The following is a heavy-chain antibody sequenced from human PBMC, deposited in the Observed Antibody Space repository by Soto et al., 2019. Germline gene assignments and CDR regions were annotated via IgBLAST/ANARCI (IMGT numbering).Heavy chain of an antibody. CDR1: GFTFSNYG. D-gene: IGHD6-19*01. J-gene: IGHJ4*02. V-gene: IGHV3-23*01. CDR3: AKIDKFNPQSSGWANRFDY. Sequence: EVQLLESGGGLVQPGGSLRLSCAASGFTFSNYGMTWVRQAPGKGLEWVSGMSRDGGVIDYTDSVKGRFTISRDISKNTLYLQMNSLRAEDTAVYYCAKIDKFNPQSSGWANRFDYWGQGTLVTVSS. CDR2: MSRDGGVI.